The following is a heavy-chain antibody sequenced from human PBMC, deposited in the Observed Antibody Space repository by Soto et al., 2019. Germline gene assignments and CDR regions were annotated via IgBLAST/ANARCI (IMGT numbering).Heavy chain of an antibody. Sequence: GASVKVSCKASGYTFTGYYMHWVRQAPGRGLEWMGWINPNSGGTNYAQKFQGWVTMTRDTSISTAYMELSRLRSDDTAVYYCARHRMTSGDSSGYYSCAFDIWGQRTMVTFSS. V-gene: IGHV1-2*04. CDR1: GYTFTGYY. CDR2: INPNSGGT. CDR3: ARHRMTSGDSSGYYSCAFDI. J-gene: IGHJ3*02. D-gene: IGHD3-22*01.